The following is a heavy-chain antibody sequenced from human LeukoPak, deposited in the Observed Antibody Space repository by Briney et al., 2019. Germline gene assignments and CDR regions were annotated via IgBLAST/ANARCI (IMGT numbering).Heavy chain of an antibody. D-gene: IGHD3-10*01. V-gene: IGHV3-11*04. CDR2: ISSSGSTI. Sequence: GGSLRLSCAASGFTFSDYYMSWIRQAPGKGLEWVSYISSSGSTIYYADSVKGRFTISRDNAKNSLYLQMNNLRAEDTAVYYCARDSSTYYYGSGSYGGSVNYWGQGTLVTVSS. CDR3: ARDSSTYYYGSGSYGGSVNY. CDR1: GFTFSDYY. J-gene: IGHJ4*02.